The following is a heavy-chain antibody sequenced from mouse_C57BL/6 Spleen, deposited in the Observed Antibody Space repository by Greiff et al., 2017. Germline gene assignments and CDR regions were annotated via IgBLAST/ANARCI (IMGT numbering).Heavy chain of an antibody. CDR1: GYTFTDYE. CDR2: IDPETGGT. J-gene: IGHJ2*01. V-gene: IGHV1-15*01. Sequence: QVQLQQSGAELVRPGASVTLSCKASGYTFTDYEMHWVKQTPVHGLEWIGAIDPETGGTAYNQKFKGKAILTADKSSSTAYMELRSRTSEDSAVYYCTRGGSYYFDYWGQGTTLTVSS. CDR3: TRGGSYYFDY.